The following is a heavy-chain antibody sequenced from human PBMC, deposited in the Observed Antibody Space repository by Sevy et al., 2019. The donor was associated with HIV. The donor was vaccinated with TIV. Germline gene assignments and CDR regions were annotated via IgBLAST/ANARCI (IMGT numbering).Heavy chain of an antibody. Sequence: GGSLRLSCAASGFTFSSYAMHWVRQAPGKGLEWVAVISYDGSNKYYADSVKGRFTISRDNSKNMLYLQMNSLRAEDTAVYYCARDRVAAAADDAFDIWGQGTMVTVSS. CDR3: ARDRVAAAADDAFDI. CDR1: GFTFSSYA. V-gene: IGHV3-30-3*01. CDR2: ISYDGSNK. D-gene: IGHD6-25*01. J-gene: IGHJ3*02.